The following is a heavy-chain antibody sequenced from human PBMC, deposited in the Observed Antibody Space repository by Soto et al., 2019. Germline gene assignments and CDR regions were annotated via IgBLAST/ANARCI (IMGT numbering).Heavy chain of an antibody. CDR2: LVVGSGNT. J-gene: IGHJ4*02. CDR1: GLMFTSSA. Sequence: SVKVSCKTSGLMFTSSAVQWVRQARGQRLEWIGWLVVGSGNTHYAQHFQERVTLTRDMSTGTAYMELSSLRSEDTAVYYCAAVPVLRFLKWLPAYFDYWGQGTLVTVSS. D-gene: IGHD3-3*01. V-gene: IGHV1-58*01. CDR3: AAVPVLRFLKWLPAYFDY.